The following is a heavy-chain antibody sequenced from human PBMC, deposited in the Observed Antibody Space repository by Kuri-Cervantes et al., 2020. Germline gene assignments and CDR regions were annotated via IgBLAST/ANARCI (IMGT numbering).Heavy chain of an antibody. J-gene: IGHJ3*02. D-gene: IGHD4-23*01. V-gene: IGHV1-69*05. Sequence: SVKVSCKASGGTFSSYAISWVRQAPGQGLEWMGGIIPIFGTANYAQKFQGRVTMTTDTSTSTAYMELRSLRSDDTAVYYCARQVVTVYLDAFDIWGQGTMVTVSS. CDR3: ARQVVTVYLDAFDI. CDR1: GGTFSSYA. CDR2: IIPIFGTA.